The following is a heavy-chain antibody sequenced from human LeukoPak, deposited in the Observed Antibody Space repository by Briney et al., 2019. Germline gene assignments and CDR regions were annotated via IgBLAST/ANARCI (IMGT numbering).Heavy chain of an antibody. J-gene: IGHJ5*02. V-gene: IGHV1-69*04. CDR1: GGTFSSYA. Sequence: ASVKVSCKASGGTFSSYAISWVRQAPGQGLEWMGRIIPILGIANYAQMFQGRVTITADKSTSTAYMELSSLRSEDTAVYYCAREVGATGWFDPWGQGTLVTVSS. D-gene: IGHD1-26*01. CDR3: AREVGATGWFDP. CDR2: IIPILGIA.